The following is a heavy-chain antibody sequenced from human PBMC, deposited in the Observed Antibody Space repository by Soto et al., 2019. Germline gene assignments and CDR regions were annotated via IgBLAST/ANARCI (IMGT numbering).Heavy chain of an antibody. Sequence: GGSLRLSCAASGFSVSSDYMSWVRQAPGKGPEWVSLIYSGGDTYYADSVKGRFTISRDISSNTIYLHMTSLRADDTAIYYCTRAGSDPGNFYISNYYAMDVWRRGTTVTVSS. J-gene: IGHJ6*02. V-gene: IGHV3-53*01. CDR1: GFSVSSDY. CDR2: IYSGGDT. CDR3: TRAGSDPGNFYISNYYAMDV. D-gene: IGHD3-10*01.